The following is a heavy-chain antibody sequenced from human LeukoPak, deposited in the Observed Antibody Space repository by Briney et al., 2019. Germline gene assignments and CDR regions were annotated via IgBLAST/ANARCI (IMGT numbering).Heavy chain of an antibody. J-gene: IGHJ5*02. CDR2: IKQDGGEK. CDR1: GFTFSNYW. Sequence: GGSLRLSCAASGFTFSNYWMNWVRQAPGKGLEWVANIKQDGGEKSYVDSVKGRFTISRDNAKNSLHLQMNSLRADDTAVYYCARGRSGYYLDPWGQGTLVTVSS. CDR3: ARGRSGYYLDP. D-gene: IGHD3-22*01. V-gene: IGHV3-7*01.